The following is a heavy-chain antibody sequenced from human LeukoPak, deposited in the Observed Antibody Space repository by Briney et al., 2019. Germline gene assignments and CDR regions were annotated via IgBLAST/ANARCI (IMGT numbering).Heavy chain of an antibody. CDR3: ARRDSSGYLIDY. J-gene: IGHJ4*02. V-gene: IGHV3-74*01. Sequence: GGSLRPSCAASGFTFSSYWMHWVRQAPGKGLVWVSRINSDGSSTSYADSVKGRFTISRDNAKNTLYLQMNSLRAEDTAVYYCARRDSSGYLIDYWGQGTLVTVSS. CDR1: GFTFSSYW. CDR2: INSDGSST. D-gene: IGHD3-22*01.